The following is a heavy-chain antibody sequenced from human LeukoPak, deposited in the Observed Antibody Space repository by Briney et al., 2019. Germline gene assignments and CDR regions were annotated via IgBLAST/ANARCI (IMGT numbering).Heavy chain of an antibody. J-gene: IGHJ6*02. CDR3: ARDYGDSSHLYYGMDV. CDR1: GFSFSNYA. Sequence: PGGSLRLSCVPSGFSFSNYAMSWVRQAPGKGLEWVSAISGSGGSTYYADSVKGRFTISRDNSKNTLYLQMNSLRAEDTAVYYCARDYGDSSHLYYGMDVWGQGTTVTVSS. D-gene: IGHD4-17*01. V-gene: IGHV3-23*01. CDR2: ISGSGGST.